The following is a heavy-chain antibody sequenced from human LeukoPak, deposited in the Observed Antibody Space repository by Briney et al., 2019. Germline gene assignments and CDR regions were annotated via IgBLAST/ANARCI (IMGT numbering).Heavy chain of an antibody. D-gene: IGHD2-2*01. CDR1: GGSISSYY. Sequence: SETLSLTCTVSGGSISSYYSSWIRQPPGKGLEWIGYIYYSGSTNYNPSLKSRVTISVDTSKNQFSLKLSSVTAADTGVYYCARTGYWCSSTSCLYYFDYWGQGTLVTVSS. CDR3: ARTGYWCSSTSCLYYFDY. J-gene: IGHJ4*02. V-gene: IGHV4-59*01. CDR2: IYYSGST.